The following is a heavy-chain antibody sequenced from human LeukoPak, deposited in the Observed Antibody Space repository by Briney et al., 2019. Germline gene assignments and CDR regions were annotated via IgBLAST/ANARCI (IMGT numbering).Heavy chain of an antibody. CDR3: ARGYSSGLDY. D-gene: IGHD6-19*01. V-gene: IGHV4-59*01. CDR2: IYYSGST. Sequence: PSETLSLTCTVSGGSISSYYWSWIRQPPGKGLEWIGYIYYSGSTNYNPSLKSRVTISVDTSKNQFSLKLSSVIAADTAVYYCARGYSSGLDYWGQGTLVTVSS. CDR1: GGSISSYY. J-gene: IGHJ4*02.